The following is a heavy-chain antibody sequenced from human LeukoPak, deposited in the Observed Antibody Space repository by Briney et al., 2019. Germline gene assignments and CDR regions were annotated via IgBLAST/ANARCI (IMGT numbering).Heavy chain of an antibody. V-gene: IGHV3-64*01. CDR3: ARDPEPDIVLISIDY. J-gene: IGHJ4*02. Sequence: SGGSLRLSCAASGFTFSSYAMHWVRQAPGKGLEYVSAISSNGGSTYYANSVKGRFTISRDNSKNTLYLQMGSLRAEDMAVYYCARDPEPDIVLISIDYWGQGTLVTVSS. CDR2: ISSNGGST. CDR1: GFTFSSYA. D-gene: IGHD2-8*01.